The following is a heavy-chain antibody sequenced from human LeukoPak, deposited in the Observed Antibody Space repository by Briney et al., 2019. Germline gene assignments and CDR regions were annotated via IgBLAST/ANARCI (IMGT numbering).Heavy chain of an antibody. CDR2: ISSSGNYI. Sequence: GGSLRLSCAASGFTFSSYSMNWVRQAPGKGLEWVSSISSSGNYIYYADSVKGRFTISRDNAKNSLYLQMNSLRAEDTAVYYCTRERGYNWNDGRVFDYWGQGTLVTVSS. V-gene: IGHV3-21*01. CDR1: GFTFSSYS. CDR3: TRERGYNWNDGRVFDY. D-gene: IGHD1-20*01. J-gene: IGHJ4*02.